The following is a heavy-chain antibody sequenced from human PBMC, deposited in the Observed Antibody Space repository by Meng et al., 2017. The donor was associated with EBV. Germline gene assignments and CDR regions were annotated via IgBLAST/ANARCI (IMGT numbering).Heavy chain of an antibody. D-gene: IGHD2-21*02. CDR3: ARRVVTGGFFDY. V-gene: IGHV3-11*01. CDR1: GFTFGDYY. CDR2: ISSSGSTI. Sequence: GLWVESGGGLVKPGVSLIISCAAFGFTFGDYYIGWIRQAPGKGLEWVSYISSSGSTIYYADSVKGRFTISRDNAKNSLYLQMNSLRAEDTAVYYCARRVVTGGFFDYWGQGTLVTVSS. J-gene: IGHJ4*02.